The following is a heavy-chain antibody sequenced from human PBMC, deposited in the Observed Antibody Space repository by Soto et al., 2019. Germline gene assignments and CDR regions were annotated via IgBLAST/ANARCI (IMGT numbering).Heavy chain of an antibody. CDR1: GFTFSNYG. CDR2: ISYDGSNK. V-gene: IGHV3-30*18. D-gene: IGHD5-18*01. CDR3: GKVDGYSDASHYFEY. J-gene: IGHJ4*02. Sequence: QVQLVESGGGVVQPGRSLRLSCAASGFTFSNYGMHWVRQAPGKGLEWVAIISYDGSNKFYGDSVKGRFTISRDNSKNTVHLQMNGLTDEDTAVYYCGKVDGYSDASHYFEYWGQGTLVTV.